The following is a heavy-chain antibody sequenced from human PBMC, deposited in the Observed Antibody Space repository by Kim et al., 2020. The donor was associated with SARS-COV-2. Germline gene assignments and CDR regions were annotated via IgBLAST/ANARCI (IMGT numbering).Heavy chain of an antibody. CDR3: ARDWLEVRGLYGMDV. D-gene: IGHD3-10*01. Sequence: DSVKGRFTISRDNSKNTLYLQMNSLRAEDTAVYYCARDWLEVRGLYGMDVWGQGTTVTVSS. V-gene: IGHV3-30*01. J-gene: IGHJ6*02.